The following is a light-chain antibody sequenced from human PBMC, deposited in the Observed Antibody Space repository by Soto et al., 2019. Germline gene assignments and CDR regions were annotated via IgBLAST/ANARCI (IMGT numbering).Light chain of an antibody. CDR1: SSNIGSNT. V-gene: IGLV1-44*01. CDR2: NNN. CDR3: ATWDDSLNGYV. J-gene: IGLJ1*01. Sequence: QSVLTQPPSASGTPGQRVTISCSGSSSNIGSNTVNWYQQLPGTAPKLLMYNNNQRPSGVPDRFSGSKSGTSASLAISGLQPEDEADYYCATWDDSLNGYVFGTGTKVTVL.